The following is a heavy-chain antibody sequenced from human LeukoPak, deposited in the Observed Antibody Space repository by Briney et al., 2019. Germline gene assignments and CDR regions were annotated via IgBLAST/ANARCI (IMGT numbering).Heavy chain of an antibody. Sequence: GGSLRLSCAASGFTFSSYAMHWVRQAPGKGLEWVSGISWNSGSIGYADSVKGRFTISRDNAKNSLYLQMNSLRAEDTALYYCAKPLYDFWSGAIDYWGQGTLVTVSS. CDR2: ISWNSGSI. CDR3: AKPLYDFWSGAIDY. J-gene: IGHJ4*02. V-gene: IGHV3-9*01. CDR1: GFTFSSYA. D-gene: IGHD3-3*01.